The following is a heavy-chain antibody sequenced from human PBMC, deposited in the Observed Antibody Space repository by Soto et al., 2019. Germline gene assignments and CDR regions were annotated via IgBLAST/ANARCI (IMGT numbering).Heavy chain of an antibody. CDR3: ARGRYCLTGRCFPNWFDS. CDR1: GDSISNLDYF. Sequence: SETLSLTCSVSGDSISNLDYFWAWIRQPPGQALEYIGYIYKSATTYYNPSFESRVAISVDTSKSQLSLNVTSVTAADTAVYFCARGRYCLTGRCFPNWFDSWGQGALVTVSS. V-gene: IGHV4-30-4*01. D-gene: IGHD7-27*01. CDR2: IYKSATT. J-gene: IGHJ5*01.